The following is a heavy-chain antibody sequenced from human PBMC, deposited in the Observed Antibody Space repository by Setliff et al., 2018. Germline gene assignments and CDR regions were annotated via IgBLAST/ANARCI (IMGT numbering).Heavy chain of an antibody. CDR2: IKHSGST. CDR3: ARFRRGVALGWFDP. Sequence: PSETLSLTCAVYGGSFSGYYWSWIRQPPGKGLEWIGEIKHSGSTNYNPSLKSRVTISVDTSKNQFSLKLSSVTAADTAVYYCARFRRGVALGWFDPWGQGTLVTVSS. CDR1: GGSFSGYY. D-gene: IGHD3-10*01. V-gene: IGHV4-34*01. J-gene: IGHJ5*02.